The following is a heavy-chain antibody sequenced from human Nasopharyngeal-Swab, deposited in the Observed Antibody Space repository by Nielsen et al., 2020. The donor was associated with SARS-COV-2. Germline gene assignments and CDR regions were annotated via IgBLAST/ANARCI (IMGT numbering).Heavy chain of an antibody. V-gene: IGHV3-30*03. CDR3: ARDYRGYSYVTPGY. CDR2: ISYDGSNE. J-gene: IGHJ4*02. CDR1: GFSFSSYD. Sequence: GESLKISCAASGFSFSSYDMSWVRQAPGKGLECVAVISYDGSNEYFADSVKGRFTISRDNSKNTVFLQMNSLRTEDTAVYYCARDYRGYSYVTPGYWGQGTLVTVSS. D-gene: IGHD5-18*01.